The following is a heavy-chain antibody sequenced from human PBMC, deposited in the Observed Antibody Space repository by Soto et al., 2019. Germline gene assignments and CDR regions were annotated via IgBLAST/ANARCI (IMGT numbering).Heavy chain of an antibody. CDR3: ARDPTAPMYPRYYYGMDV. V-gene: IGHV4-31*03. D-gene: IGHD2-8*01. J-gene: IGHJ6*02. CDR1: GGSISSGGYY. Sequence: SETLSLTCTVSGGSISSGGYYWSWIRQHPGKGLEWIGYIYYSGSTYYNPSLKSRVTISVDTSKNQFSLKLSSVTAADTAVYYCARDPTAPMYPRYYYGMDVWGRGTTVTVSS. CDR2: IYYSGST.